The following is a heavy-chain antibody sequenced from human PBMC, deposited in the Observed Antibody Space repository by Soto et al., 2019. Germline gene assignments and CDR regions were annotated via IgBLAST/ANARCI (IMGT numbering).Heavy chain of an antibody. D-gene: IGHD1-1*01. J-gene: IGHJ4*01. CDR1: GYTLISHG. Sequence: GASVKVSCKASGYTLISHGISWVRQAPGQGLEWMGWINPYNGNTDYARKVQGRVTMTTDKSTNTAYMALRSLSSDDTAVYYCARGGTGVNRTIALQNPLDYWGQGTLVTVSS. V-gene: IGHV1-18*01. CDR2: INPYNGNT. CDR3: ARGGTGVNRTIALQNPLDY.